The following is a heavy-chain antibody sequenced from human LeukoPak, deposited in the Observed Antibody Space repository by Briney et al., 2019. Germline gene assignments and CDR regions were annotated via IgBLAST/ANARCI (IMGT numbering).Heavy chain of an antibody. D-gene: IGHD6-13*01. V-gene: IGHV1-2*02. Sequence: VASVKVSCKTSGYTFTDYYLHWVRQAPRQGLEWMGRIDSNSGGTNYAQKFQVRVTVTRDTSISTVYMELSGLRSDDTAVYYCARVPGPYTTSRFDYWGQGTLVTVSS. CDR1: GYTFTDYY. J-gene: IGHJ4*02. CDR2: IDSNSGGT. CDR3: ARVPGPYTTSRFDY.